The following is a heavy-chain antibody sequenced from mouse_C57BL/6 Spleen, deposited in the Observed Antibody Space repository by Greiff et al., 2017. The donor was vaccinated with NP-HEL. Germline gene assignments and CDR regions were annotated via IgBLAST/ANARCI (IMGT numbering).Heavy chain of an antibody. CDR1: GFNIKDDY. V-gene: IGHV14-4*01. Sequence: VQLQQSGAELVRPGASVKLSCTASGFNIKDDYMHWVKQRPEQGLEWIGWIDPENGDTEYASKFQGKATITADPSSNTAYLQLSSLTAEDTAVYYCTIYYGNYEGFAYWGQGTLVTVSA. CDR3: TIYYGNYEGFAY. J-gene: IGHJ3*01. CDR2: IDPENGDT. D-gene: IGHD2-1*01.